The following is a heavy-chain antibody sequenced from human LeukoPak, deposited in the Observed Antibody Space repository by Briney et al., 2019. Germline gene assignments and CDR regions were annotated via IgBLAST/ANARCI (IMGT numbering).Heavy chain of an antibody. V-gene: IGHV5-51*01. CDR2: IYTGDSDT. D-gene: IGHD1-14*01. Sequence: GEPRKISCKGSGYRFTSYWIAWGRQIPGKGLGGVGIIYTGDSDTRYSPSFQGQVTITGNNSISTAYLQWNSLKASDTAMYYCARQPLTSYNWFDPWGQGTLVTVSS. CDR3: ARQPLTSYNWFDP. CDR1: GYRFTSYW. J-gene: IGHJ5*02.